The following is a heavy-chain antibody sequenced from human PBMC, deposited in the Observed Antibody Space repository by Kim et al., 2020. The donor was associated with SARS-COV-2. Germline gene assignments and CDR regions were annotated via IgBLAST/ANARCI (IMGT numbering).Heavy chain of an antibody. J-gene: IGHJ4*02. CDR2: IYYSGST. D-gene: IGHD3-10*01. Sequence: SETLSLTCTVSGGSISSSSYYWGWIRQPPGKGLEWIGSIYYSGSTYYNPSLKSRVTISVDTSKNQFSLKLSSVTAADTAVYYCASWTVRGVIIDYWGQGTLVTVSS. V-gene: IGHV4-39*01. CDR1: GGSISSSSYY. CDR3: ASWTVRGVIIDY.